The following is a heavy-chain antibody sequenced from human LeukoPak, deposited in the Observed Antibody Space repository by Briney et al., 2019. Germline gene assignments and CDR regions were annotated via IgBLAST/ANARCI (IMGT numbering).Heavy chain of an antibody. CDR1: GYTFTSYG. V-gene: IGHV1-18*01. Sequence: GSVKVSCKASGYTFTSYGISWVRQAPGQGLEWMGWISAYNGHTNYAQRLQGRVTMTTDTPTTTAYMELRSLRSEDTAVYYCARSSGSRDWFDPWGQGTLVTVSS. D-gene: IGHD3-22*01. CDR3: ARSSGSRDWFDP. J-gene: IGHJ5*02. CDR2: ISAYNGHT.